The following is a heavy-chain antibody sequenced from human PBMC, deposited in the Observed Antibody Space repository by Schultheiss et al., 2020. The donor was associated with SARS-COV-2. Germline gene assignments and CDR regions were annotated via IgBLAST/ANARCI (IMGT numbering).Heavy chain of an antibody. J-gene: IGHJ6*02. CDR3: ARDRRIQLWLTYYGMDV. D-gene: IGHD5-18*01. Sequence: GESLKISCAASGFTFSSYAMHWVRQAPGKGLEWVAVIWYDGSNKYYADSVKGRFTISRDNSKNTLYVQMNSLRDEDTAVYYCARDRRIQLWLTYYGMDVWGQGTTVTVSS. CDR2: IWYDGSNK. CDR1: GFTFSSYA. V-gene: IGHV3-33*01.